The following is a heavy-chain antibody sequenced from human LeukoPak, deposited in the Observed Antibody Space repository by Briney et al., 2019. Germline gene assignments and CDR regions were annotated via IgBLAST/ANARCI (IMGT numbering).Heavy chain of an antibody. CDR2: MYHSGST. J-gene: IGHJ4*02. CDR1: GYSISSGHY. V-gene: IGHV4-38-2*02. Sequence: SETLSLTCTVSGYSISSGHYWGWIRPPPGKGLEWIGSMYHSGSTYYNPRLKSRVTISEDTSKNQFSLKLSSVTAADTAVYYCARVDRTTHPDYWGQGTLVTVSS. CDR3: ARVDRTTHPDY. D-gene: IGHD1-1*01.